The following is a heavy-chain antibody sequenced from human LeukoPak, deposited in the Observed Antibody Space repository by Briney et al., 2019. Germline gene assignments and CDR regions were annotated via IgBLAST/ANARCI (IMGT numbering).Heavy chain of an antibody. D-gene: IGHD5-18*01. CDR1: GFTFSSYA. CDR2: ISGSGGSS. CDR3: AKTEPGSYGPNYFDY. J-gene: IGHJ4*02. Sequence: PGGSLRLSCAASGFTFSSYAMSWVRQAPGKGLEWVSAISGSGGSSYYADSVKGRFTISRDNSKNTLYLQMNSLRAEDTAVYYCAKTEPGSYGPNYFDYWGQGNLVTVSS. V-gene: IGHV3-23*01.